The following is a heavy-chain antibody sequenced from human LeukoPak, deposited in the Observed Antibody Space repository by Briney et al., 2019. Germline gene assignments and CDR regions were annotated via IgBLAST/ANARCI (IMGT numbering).Heavy chain of an antibody. Sequence: SETLSLTCAVYGGSFSGYYWSWIRQPPGKGLEWIGEINHSGSTNYNPSLKSRVTISVDTSKNQFSLKLSSVTAAGTAVYYCARGQYRLSYFDYWGQGTLVTVSS. CDR3: ARGQYRLSYFDY. J-gene: IGHJ4*02. D-gene: IGHD2-2*02. CDR2: INHSGST. V-gene: IGHV4-34*01. CDR1: GGSFSGYY.